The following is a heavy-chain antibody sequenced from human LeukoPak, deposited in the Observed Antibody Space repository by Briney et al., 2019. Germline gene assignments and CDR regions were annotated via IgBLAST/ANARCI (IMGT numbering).Heavy chain of an antibody. CDR1: GFTFSSYS. D-gene: IGHD6-13*01. CDR2: ISSSSSYI. V-gene: IGHV3-21*01. J-gene: IGHJ4*02. Sequence: GGSLRLSCAASGFTFSSYSMNWVRQAPGKGLEWVSSISSSSSYIYYADSVKGRFTISRDNAKNSLYLQMNSLRAEDTAVYYCARDGNSWYEIYFDYWGQGTLVTVSS. CDR3: ARDGNSWYEIYFDY.